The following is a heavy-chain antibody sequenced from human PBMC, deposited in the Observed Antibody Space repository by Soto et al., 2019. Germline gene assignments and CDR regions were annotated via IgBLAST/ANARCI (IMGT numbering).Heavy chain of an antibody. Sequence: GSLRLSCSASGFTFSPYTMHLVLQTPGKGLEWVAVISYDGSDKSYADSVRGRFTISRDDSKNTLFLQMNSLRAEGTALYYCARGGGFCGADCYKGGIDYWGQGALVTVSS. CDR2: ISYDGSDK. CDR1: GFTFSPYT. CDR3: ARGGGFCGADCYKGGIDY. J-gene: IGHJ4*02. D-gene: IGHD2-21*02. V-gene: IGHV3-30-3*01.